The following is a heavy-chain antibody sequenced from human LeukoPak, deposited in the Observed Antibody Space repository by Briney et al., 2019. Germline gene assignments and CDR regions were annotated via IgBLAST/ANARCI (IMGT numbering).Heavy chain of an antibody. CDR1: GYTFTGYY. CDR3: ARDPVTMVREMAKPLYYFDY. CDR2: INPNSGGT. D-gene: IGHD3-10*01. Sequence: ASVKVSCKASGYTFTGYYMHWVRQAPGQGLEWMGWINPNSGGTNYAQKFQGRVTMTRDTSISTVYMELSSLRSEDTAVYYCARDPVTMVREMAKPLYYFDYWGQGTLVTVSS. V-gene: IGHV1-2*02. J-gene: IGHJ4*02.